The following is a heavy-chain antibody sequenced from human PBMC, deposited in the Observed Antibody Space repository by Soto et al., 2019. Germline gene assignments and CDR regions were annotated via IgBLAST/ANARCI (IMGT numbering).Heavy chain of an antibody. Sequence: QLQLQESGSGLVKPSQTLSLTCAVSGGSISSGGYSWSWIRQPPGKGLEWIGYIYHSGSTYYNPSLKRRVTISVDRSKNQCSLKLSSVTAADTAVYYCARGYSYGTLYFDYWGQGTLVTVSS. D-gene: IGHD5-18*01. V-gene: IGHV4-30-2*01. CDR1: GGSISSGGYS. CDR3: ARGYSYGTLYFDY. CDR2: IYHSGST. J-gene: IGHJ4*02.